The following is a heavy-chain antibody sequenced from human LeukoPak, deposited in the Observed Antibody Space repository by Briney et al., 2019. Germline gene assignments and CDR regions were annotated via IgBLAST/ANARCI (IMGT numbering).Heavy chain of an antibody. J-gene: IGHJ2*01. CDR2: ISGSGGST. CDR1: GFTFSSYA. V-gene: IGHV3-23*01. Sequence: PGGSLRLSCAASGFTFSSYAMSWVRQAPGKGLDWVSAISGSGGSTYYADSVKGRFTISRDNSKDTLYLQMNSMRAEDTAVYYCAKRAMWNPYWYFELWGRSTLVTVSS. CDR3: AKRAMWNPYWYFEL. D-gene: IGHD1-1*01.